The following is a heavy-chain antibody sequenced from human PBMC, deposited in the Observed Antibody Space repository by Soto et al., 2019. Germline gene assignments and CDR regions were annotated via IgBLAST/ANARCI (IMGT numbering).Heavy chain of an antibody. Sequence: LRLSCAASGFTFRSYAVHWVRQAPGKGLDWVALISYDGSDIYYADSVKGRFSISRDNFKDTLYLQMNSLRTEDTALYHCARDFAWSNAFDIWGQGTMVTVSS. V-gene: IGHV3-30-3*01. D-gene: IGHD3-3*01. J-gene: IGHJ3*02. CDR1: GFTFRSYA. CDR2: ISYDGSDI. CDR3: ARDFAWSNAFDI.